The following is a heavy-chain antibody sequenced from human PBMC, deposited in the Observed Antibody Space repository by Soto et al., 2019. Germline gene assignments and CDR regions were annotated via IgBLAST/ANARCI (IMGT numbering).Heavy chain of an antibody. CDR3: ARPQAHISDWYYFDL. D-gene: IGHD3-9*01. J-gene: IGHJ4*02. CDR2: ISPKSGGT. CDR1: GYSFIDYY. Sequence: ASVKVSCKASGYSFIDYYIHWVRQAPGQGFEWMGRISPKSGGTNYAQKFEGRVTMTWDTSLNTAYMELSSLISDDTAVYYCARPQAHISDWYYFDLWGQGTLVTVSS. V-gene: IGHV1-2*02.